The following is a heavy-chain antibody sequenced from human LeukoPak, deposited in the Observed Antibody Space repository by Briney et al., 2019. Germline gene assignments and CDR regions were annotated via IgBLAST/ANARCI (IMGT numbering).Heavy chain of an antibody. CDR1: GFTFSSYA. V-gene: IGHV3-66*02. D-gene: IGHD1-26*01. J-gene: IGHJ4*02. Sequence: PGGSLRLSCAASGFTFSSYAMSWVRQAPGKGLEWVSVIYSGGSTYYADSVKGRFTISRDNSKNTLYLQMNSLRAEDTAVYYCASTQWELPVYWGQGTLVTVSS. CDR2: IYSGGST. CDR3: ASTQWELPVY.